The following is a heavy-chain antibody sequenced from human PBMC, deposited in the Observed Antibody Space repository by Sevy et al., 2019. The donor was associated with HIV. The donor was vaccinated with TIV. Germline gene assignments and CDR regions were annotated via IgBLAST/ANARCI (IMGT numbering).Heavy chain of an antibody. CDR1: GFTFSTYA. V-gene: IGHV3-48*02. CDR2: ISRSSTV. D-gene: IGHD3-22*01. CDR3: AREAYYYDSREENWFDP. J-gene: IGHJ5*02. Sequence: GGSLRLSCKVSGFTFSTYAFHWVRQAPGKGLEWVSSISRSSTVYYADSVRGRFTISRDNVKNSLFLEMNSLRDEDTAVYYCAREAYYYDSREENWFDPWGQGTLVTASS.